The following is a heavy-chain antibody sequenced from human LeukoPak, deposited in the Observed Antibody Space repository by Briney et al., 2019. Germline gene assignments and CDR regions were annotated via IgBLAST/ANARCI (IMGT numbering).Heavy chain of an antibody. J-gene: IGHJ4*02. CDR3: ARDGGRFLEWLLSYYFDY. D-gene: IGHD3-3*01. V-gene: IGHV3-7*01. Sequence: GGPQRLSCAASGFTFSSYWMSWFRQAPEKGLEWVANINQGGSEKYYVDSVKGRFTISRDNAKNSLYLQTNSLRAEDTAVYYCARDGGRFLEWLLSYYFDYWAREPWSPSPQ. CDR2: INQGGSEK. CDR1: GFTFSSYW.